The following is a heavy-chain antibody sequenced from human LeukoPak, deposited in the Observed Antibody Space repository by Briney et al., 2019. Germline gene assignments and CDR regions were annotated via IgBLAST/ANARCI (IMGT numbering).Heavy chain of an antibody. CDR1: GGSISSGGYY. CDR3: AVRSYGKDAFDI. J-gene: IGHJ3*02. Sequence: SETLSLTCTVSGGSISSGGYYWSWIRQHPGKGLEWIGYIYYSGSTYYNPSPKSRVTISVDASKNQFSLKLSSVTAADTAVYYCAVRSYGKDAFDIWGQGTMVTVSS. D-gene: IGHD4-17*01. CDR2: IYYSGST. V-gene: IGHV4-31*03.